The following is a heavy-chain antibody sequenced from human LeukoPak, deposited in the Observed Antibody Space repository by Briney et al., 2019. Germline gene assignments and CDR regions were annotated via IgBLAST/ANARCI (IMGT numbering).Heavy chain of an antibody. D-gene: IGHD1-26*01. CDR1: GFTFSRYS. J-gene: IGHJ4*02. V-gene: IGHV3-48*04. CDR2: ISSSGSTI. CDR3: ARRSLRGLLYKVNDY. Sequence: GGSLRLSCAASGFTFSRYSMNWVRQAPGKGLEWVSYISSSGSTIYYADSVKGRFTISRDNAKNSLYLQTNSLRAEDTAVYYCARRSLRGLLYKVNDYWGQGTLVTVSS.